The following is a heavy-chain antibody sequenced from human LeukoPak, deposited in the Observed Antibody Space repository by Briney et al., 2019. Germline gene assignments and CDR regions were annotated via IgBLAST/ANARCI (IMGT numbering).Heavy chain of an antibody. D-gene: IGHD4/OR15-4a*01. J-gene: IGHJ6*02. CDR2: IWYDGSNK. CDR3: ARAGLSLVMDV. Sequence: GGSLRLPCAASGFTFSSYGMHWVRQAPGKGLEWVAVIWYDGSNKYYADSVKGRFTISRDNSKNTLYLQMNSLRAEDTAVYYCARAGLSLVMDVWGQGTTVTVSS. CDR1: GFTFSSYG. V-gene: IGHV3-33*01.